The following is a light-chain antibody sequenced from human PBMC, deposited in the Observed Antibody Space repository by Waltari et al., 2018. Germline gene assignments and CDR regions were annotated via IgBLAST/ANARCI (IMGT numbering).Light chain of an antibody. J-gene: IGLJ3*02. CDR2: AVS. CDR1: SSDVGSYTL. V-gene: IGLV2-23*02. Sequence: QSALTQPASVSGSPGQSITISCTGTSSDVGSYTLVSWYQQHPGKAPKLIIYAVSKQPSGASARLSGSKSGNTASLTISGLQAEDEADYYCCSYAGSTTRWVFGGGTKLTVL. CDR3: CSYAGSTTRWV.